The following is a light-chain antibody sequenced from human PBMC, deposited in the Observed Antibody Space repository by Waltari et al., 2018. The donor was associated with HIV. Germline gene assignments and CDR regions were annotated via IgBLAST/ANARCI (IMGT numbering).Light chain of an antibody. J-gene: IGKJ2*01. V-gene: IGKV1-NL1*01. CDR1: QDTRGL. CDR2: GTS. Sequence: DIQLAQSPSSLSASVGTRATITCRARQDTRGLLAWYQCKPGPAPELRVFGTSRWESGVPPRLSGSGSGTTYTLTISSLQPEDSATYYCQPYYTVPYTFGQGTNVEI. CDR3: QPYYTVPYT.